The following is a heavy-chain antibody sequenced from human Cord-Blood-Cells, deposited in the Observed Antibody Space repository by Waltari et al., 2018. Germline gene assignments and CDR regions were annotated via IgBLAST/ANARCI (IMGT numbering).Heavy chain of an antibody. V-gene: IGHV4-31*03. Sequence: QVQLQESGPGLVKPSQTLSLACTVSGGSISSGGYYWSWIRQHPGKGLEWIGYIYYSGSTYYNPSLKSRVTISVDTSKNQFSLKLSSVTAADTAVYYCARDQGRFYYYGMDVWGQGTTVTVSS. CDR3: ARDQGRFYYYGMDV. J-gene: IGHJ6*02. CDR1: GGSISSGGYY. CDR2: IYYSGST. D-gene: IGHD3-3*01.